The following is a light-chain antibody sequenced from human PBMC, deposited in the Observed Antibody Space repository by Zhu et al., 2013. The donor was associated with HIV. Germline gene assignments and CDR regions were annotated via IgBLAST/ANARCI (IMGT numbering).Light chain of an antibody. CDR3: QQYNSYSHT. J-gene: IGKJ2*01. CDR2: DAS. Sequence: DIQMTQSPSTLSASVGDRVTITCRASQSISSWLAWYQQKPGKAPKLLIYDASSLESGVPSRFSGSESGTEFTLTISSLQPDDFATYYCQQYNSYSHTFGQGTKLEIK. CDR1: QSISSW. V-gene: IGKV1-5*01.